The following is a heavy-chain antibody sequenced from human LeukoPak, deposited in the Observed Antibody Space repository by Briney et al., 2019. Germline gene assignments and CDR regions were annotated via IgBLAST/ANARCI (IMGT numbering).Heavy chain of an antibody. V-gene: IGHV3-30*03. CDR1: GFTFSSYG. Sequence: GGSLRLSCAASGFTFSSYGMHWGRQAPGKGLEWVAVISYDGSNKYYADSVKGRFTISRDNSKNTLYLQMNSLRAEDTAVYYCATILTGYYPDYWGQGTLVTVSS. J-gene: IGHJ4*02. CDR2: ISYDGSNK. CDR3: ATILTGYYPDY. D-gene: IGHD3-9*01.